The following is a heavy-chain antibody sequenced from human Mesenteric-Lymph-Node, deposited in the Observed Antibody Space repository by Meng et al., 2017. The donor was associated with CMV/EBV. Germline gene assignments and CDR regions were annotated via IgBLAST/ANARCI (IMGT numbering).Heavy chain of an antibody. Sequence: GGSLRLSCAASGFTFSSYAMSWVRQAPGKGLEWVSAISGSGGSTYYADPVKGRFTISRDNSKNPLYLQMNRLRAEDTAVYYCAKVTVVPATGGLYYYYGMDVWGQGTTVTVSS. J-gene: IGHJ6*02. D-gene: IGHD2-2*01. V-gene: IGHV3-23*01. CDR3: AKVTVVPATGGLYYYYGMDV. CDR2: ISGSGGST. CDR1: GFTFSSYA.